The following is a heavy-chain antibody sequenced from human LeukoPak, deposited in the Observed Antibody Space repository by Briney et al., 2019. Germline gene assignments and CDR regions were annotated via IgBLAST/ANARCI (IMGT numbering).Heavy chain of an antibody. CDR2: IYTSGGT. CDR1: GGSISSGSYY. V-gene: IGHV4-61*02. J-gene: IGHJ5*02. CDR3: ARVADTAMVPPADWFDP. Sequence: SQTLFLTCTVSGGSISSGSYYWSWIRQPAGKGLEWIGRIYTSGGTTYNPSLKSRVTISVDTSKNQFSLKLSSVTAADTAVYYCARVADTAMVPPADWFDPWGQGTLVTVSS. D-gene: IGHD5-18*01.